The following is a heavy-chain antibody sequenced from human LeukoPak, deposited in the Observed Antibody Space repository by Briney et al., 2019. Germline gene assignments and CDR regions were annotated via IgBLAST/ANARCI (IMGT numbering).Heavy chain of an antibody. Sequence: KPSETLSLTCTVSGGSISSSSYYWGWIRQPPGKGLEWIGNIYRTGTTFYNPSLQSRVSISVDTSKNTFSLKLRSVTAADTAVYYCARDGYNPVAFDIWGQGTVVTVSS. CDR3: ARDGYNPVAFDI. D-gene: IGHD5-24*01. J-gene: IGHJ3*02. V-gene: IGHV4-39*02. CDR2: IYRTGTT. CDR1: GGSISSSSYY.